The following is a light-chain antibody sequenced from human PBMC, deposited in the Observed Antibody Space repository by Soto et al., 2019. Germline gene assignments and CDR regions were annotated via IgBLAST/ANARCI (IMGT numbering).Light chain of an antibody. Sequence: IQMTQSPSSLSACVGDSVTVTCRASQSINIYLHWYQQKPGKAPTLLIYGASSLQSGVPSRFTGGGSRTDFTLTISSLQPEDFATYYCQQSYRSPYTFGQGTKLEIK. CDR3: QQSYRSPYT. CDR1: QSINIY. J-gene: IGKJ2*01. V-gene: IGKV1-39*01. CDR2: GAS.